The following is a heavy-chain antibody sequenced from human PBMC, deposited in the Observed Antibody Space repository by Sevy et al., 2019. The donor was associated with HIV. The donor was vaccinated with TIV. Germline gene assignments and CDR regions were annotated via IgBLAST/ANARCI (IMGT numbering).Heavy chain of an antibody. J-gene: IGHJ6*02. D-gene: IGHD4-17*01. CDR1: GFAFSNYYA. CDR3: ARPRANYVDHYFFYAPDV. V-gene: IGHV3-30-3*01. Sequence: GGSLRLSCAASGFAFSNYYAMHWVRQAPGKGLEWVALISYDGSDTYYADSVKGRFTVSRDNFKNTLFLQMNSLTTEDTAVYYCARPRANYVDHYFFYAPDVWGQGTTVTVSS. CDR2: ISYDGSDT.